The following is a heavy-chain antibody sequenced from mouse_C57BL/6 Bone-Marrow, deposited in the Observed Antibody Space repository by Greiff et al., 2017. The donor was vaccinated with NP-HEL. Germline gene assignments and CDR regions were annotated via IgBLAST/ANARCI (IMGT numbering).Heavy chain of an antibody. CDR2: IRNKANNHAT. D-gene: IGHD1-1*01. V-gene: IGHV6-6*01. CDR1: GFTFSDAW. CDR3: HYGSSLEWYFDV. Sequence: DVMLVESGGGLVQPGGSMKLSCAASGFTFSDAWMDWVRQSPEKGLEWVAEIRNKANNHATYYAESVKGRFTISRDDSQSSVYLQMNSLRAEDTGIYYCHYGSSLEWYFDVWGTGTTVTVSS. J-gene: IGHJ1*03.